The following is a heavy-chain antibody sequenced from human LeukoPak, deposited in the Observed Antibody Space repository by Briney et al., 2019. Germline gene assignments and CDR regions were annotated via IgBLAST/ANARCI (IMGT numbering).Heavy chain of an antibody. V-gene: IGHV4-59*01. CDR1: GGSISSYY. Sequence: SETLSLTCTVSGGSISSYYWSGIRQPPGKGLEWIGYIYYSGTTNYNPSLKSRLTISVDTSKNQFSLKLTSVTAADTAAYYCARRTGTYFDSRGQGTLVSVSS. CDR3: ARRTGTYFDS. J-gene: IGHJ4*02. CDR2: IYYSGTT. D-gene: IGHD3-10*01.